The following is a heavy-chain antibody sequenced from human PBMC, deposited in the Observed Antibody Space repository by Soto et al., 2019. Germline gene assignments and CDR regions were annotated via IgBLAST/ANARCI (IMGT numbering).Heavy chain of an antibody. J-gene: IGHJ4*02. Sequence: SETLSLTCTVSGASISSNGYYWGWIRQPPGKGLEWIGSIFYSGTTRYNPSLRSRLSISVDTSKNVFSLKLSSLTAADTAIYYCATGAGWLRLDSRVWRQGTPVTVSS. CDR1: GASISSNGYY. V-gene: IGHV4-39*02. D-gene: IGHD5-12*01. CDR2: IFYSGTT. CDR3: ATGAGWLRLDSRV.